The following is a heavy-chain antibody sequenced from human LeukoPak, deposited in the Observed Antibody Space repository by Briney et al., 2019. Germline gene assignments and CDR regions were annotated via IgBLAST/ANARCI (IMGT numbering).Heavy chain of an antibody. CDR1: GFTFNDYR. CDR3: AREHIVVVTATSGAFDI. V-gene: IGHV3-21*01. CDR2: ISSMSTYI. Sequence: GGSLRLSCAASGFTFNDYRMNWVRQAPGKGLEWVSSISSMSTYIYYAHSVKGRFTISRDNAKNSLYLQMNSLRAEDTAVYYCAREHIVVVTATSGAFDIWGQGTVVTVSS. D-gene: IGHD2-21*02. J-gene: IGHJ3*02.